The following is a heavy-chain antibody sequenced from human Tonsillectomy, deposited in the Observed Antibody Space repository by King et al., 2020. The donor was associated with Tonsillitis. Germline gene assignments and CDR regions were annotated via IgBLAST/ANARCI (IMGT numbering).Heavy chain of an antibody. CDR3: ARDWTDY. J-gene: IGHJ4*02. Sequence: VQLVESGGGLVQPGGSLRLSCAASGFTFSSYWMTWVRQAPGKGLEWGANIKEDGSEKNYVDSVTGRFTISRDNAKNSLYLQMNSLRAEDTAVYYCARDWTDYWGQGTLVTVSS. CDR2: IKEDGSEK. D-gene: IGHD3/OR15-3a*01. CDR1: GFTFSSYW. V-gene: IGHV3-7*03.